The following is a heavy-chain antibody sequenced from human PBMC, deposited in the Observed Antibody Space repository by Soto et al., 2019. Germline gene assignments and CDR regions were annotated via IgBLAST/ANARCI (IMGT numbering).Heavy chain of an antibody. V-gene: IGHV3-30*18. D-gene: IGHD3-10*01. CDR1: GFTSSSFV. J-gene: IGHJ3*02. Sequence: QVQLMESGGGVVQPGRSLRLSCAASGFTSSSFVIHWVRQAPGKGLEWLAVISSDGKNQYYADSVKGRFTISRDNSKNTLYLQVNSLRAEDTAVYFCAKERGVLDSFDIWGQGTMVTVSS. CDR2: ISSDGKNQ. CDR3: AKERGVLDSFDI.